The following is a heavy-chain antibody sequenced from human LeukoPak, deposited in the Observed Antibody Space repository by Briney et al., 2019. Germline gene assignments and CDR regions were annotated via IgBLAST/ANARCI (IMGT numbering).Heavy chain of an antibody. J-gene: IGHJ4*02. CDR1: GFTFSSYS. Sequence: GWSLRLSCAASGFTFSSYSMISLRQAPGKGLWSVSSISSRSSYIYYTDSVKGRFTISRDNAKNSLYLQMNSLRAEDTAVYYCARGGEFSGYEIWGQGTLVTVSS. D-gene: IGHD5-12*01. CDR3: ARGGEFSGYEI. V-gene: IGHV3-21*01. CDR2: ISSRSSYI.